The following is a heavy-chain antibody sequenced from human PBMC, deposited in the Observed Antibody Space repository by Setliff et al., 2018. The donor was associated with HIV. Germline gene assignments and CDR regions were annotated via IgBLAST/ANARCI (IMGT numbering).Heavy chain of an antibody. J-gene: IGHJ4*02. CDR2: IYHSGST. CDR3: ARVGAGENFWCEERLVY. D-gene: IGHD3-10*01. Sequence: SETLSLTCTVSGYSISSGYYWGWIRQPPGKGLEWIGSIYHSGSTYYTPSLKNRVTVSIDTSTNQFSLKVRSVTAADTAVYYCARVGAGENFWCEERLVYWGQGTLVTVSS. CDR1: GYSISSGYY. V-gene: IGHV4-38-2*02.